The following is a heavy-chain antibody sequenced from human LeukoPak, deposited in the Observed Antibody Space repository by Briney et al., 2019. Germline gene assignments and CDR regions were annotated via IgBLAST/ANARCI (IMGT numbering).Heavy chain of an antibody. Sequence: PGGSLRLSCAVSGITLSNYGMHWVRQAPGKGLEWVAVISYDGSNKYYADSVKGRFTISRDNSKNTLYLQMNSLRAEDTAVYYCAKGGPMGWEPASSLYFDYWGQGTLVTVSS. CDR1: GITLSNYG. J-gene: IGHJ4*02. CDR3: AKGGPMGWEPASSLYFDY. CDR2: ISYDGSNK. V-gene: IGHV3-30*18. D-gene: IGHD1-26*01.